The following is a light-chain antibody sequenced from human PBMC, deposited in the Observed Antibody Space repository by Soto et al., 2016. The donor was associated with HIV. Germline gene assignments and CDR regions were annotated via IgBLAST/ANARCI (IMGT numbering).Light chain of an antibody. V-gene: IGLV3-21*01. J-gene: IGLJ2*01. CDR2: DDS. Sequence: SYELTQPPSVSVAPGKTARITCGGNNIGSKSVHWYQQKPGQAPVLVVYDDSDRPSGIPARFSGSNSADTATLTINRVEAGDEADYYCQVWDSSRHHVVFGGGTKLTVL. CDR1: NIGSKS. CDR3: QVWDSSRHHVV.